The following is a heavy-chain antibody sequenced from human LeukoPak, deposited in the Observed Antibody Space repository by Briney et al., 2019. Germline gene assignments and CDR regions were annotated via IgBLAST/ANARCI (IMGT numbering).Heavy chain of an antibody. D-gene: IGHD3-22*01. Sequence: GGSLRLSCAAFGFTFSSYSMNWVRQAPGKGLEWVSYISSSSSTIYYADSVKGRFTISRDNAKNSLYLQMNSLRAEDTAVYYCARGGLHYYDSSGYLNWGQGTLVTVSS. CDR2: ISSSSSTI. CDR3: ARGGLHYYDSSGYLN. V-gene: IGHV3-48*04. J-gene: IGHJ4*02. CDR1: GFTFSSYS.